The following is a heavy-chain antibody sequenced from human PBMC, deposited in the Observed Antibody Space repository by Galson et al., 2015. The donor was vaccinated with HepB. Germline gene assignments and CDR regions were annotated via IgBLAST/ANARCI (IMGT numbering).Heavy chain of an antibody. CDR1: GYTFFTNY. D-gene: IGHD1-26*01. V-gene: IGHV1-46*01. J-gene: IGHJ6*02. CDR3: ARGIVGATYYYYGMDV. Sequence: VKVSCKASGYTFFTNYIHWVRQAPGQGLEWMGIINPSGGPTSYAQKFQGRVTMTRDTSTSTVFMELSSLRSEDTAVYYCARGIVGATYYYYGMDVWGQGTTVTVSS. CDR2: INPSGGPT.